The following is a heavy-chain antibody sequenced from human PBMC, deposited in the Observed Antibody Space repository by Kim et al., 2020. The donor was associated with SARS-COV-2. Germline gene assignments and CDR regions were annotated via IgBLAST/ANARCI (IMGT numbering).Heavy chain of an antibody. J-gene: IGHJ5*02. CDR2: IDTNTGTP. Sequence: ASVKVSCKAFGYTFSKYGLNWVRQAPGQGLEWMGWIDTNTGTPAHAQGFRGRFVFSYTSVSTAYLQISSLKAEDTAVYYCAREDGIPGAIKTNWLDPWGQGTLVTVSS. CDR1: GYTFSKYG. CDR3: AREDGIPGAIKTNWLDP. D-gene: IGHD2-2*02. V-gene: IGHV7-4-1*02.